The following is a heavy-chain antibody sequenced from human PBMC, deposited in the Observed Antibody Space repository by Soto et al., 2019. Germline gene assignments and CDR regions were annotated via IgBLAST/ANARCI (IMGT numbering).Heavy chain of an antibody. Sequence: QVQLVQSGTEVRKPGSSVQVSCKASEDSFSSYPVSWVRQAPGQGLEWMGEIVPMFGSLKSAQKFQDRLAISADKSTTTDYLELSSLRSEDTAVYYGASINNGQCYQNTMDFWGQGTTVSVSS. CDR2: IVPMFGSL. D-gene: IGHD2-2*01. CDR1: EDSFSSYP. J-gene: IGHJ6*02. CDR3: ASINNGQCYQNTMDF. V-gene: IGHV1-69*06.